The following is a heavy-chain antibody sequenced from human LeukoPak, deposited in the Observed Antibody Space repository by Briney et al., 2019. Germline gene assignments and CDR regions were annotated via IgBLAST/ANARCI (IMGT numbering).Heavy chain of an antibody. D-gene: IGHD6-13*01. V-gene: IGHV4-34*01. CDR3: ATGLRIAAAGTNFYY. CDR2: INHSGST. Sequence: SETLSLTCAVYGGSFSGYYWSWVRHPPGKGLEWIGEINHSGSTNSNPSLKSRVTISVDTSNNQFALKLSSVTAADTAVYYCATGLRIAAAGTNFYYWGQGTLVTVSS. J-gene: IGHJ4*02. CDR1: GGSFSGYY.